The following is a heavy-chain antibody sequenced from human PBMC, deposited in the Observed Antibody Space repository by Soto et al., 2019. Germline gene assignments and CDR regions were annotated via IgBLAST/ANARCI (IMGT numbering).Heavy chain of an antibody. CDR2: IYYSGST. CDR3: ARGPDEYYFDY. CDR1: GGSINSAGYY. Sequence: PSETLSLTCTVSGGSINSAGYYWGWIRQPPGKGLEWIGYIYYSGSTFYNPSLKNRVSISADTSENQFSLKLKSVTATDTAVYYCARGPDEYYFDYWGQGALVTVSS. V-gene: IGHV4-31*03. J-gene: IGHJ4*02.